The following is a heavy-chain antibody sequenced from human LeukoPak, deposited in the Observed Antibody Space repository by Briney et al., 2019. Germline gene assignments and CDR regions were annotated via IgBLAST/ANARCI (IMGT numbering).Heavy chain of an antibody. V-gene: IGHV4-34*01. CDR2: INHSGST. CDR1: GGSFSGYY. D-gene: IGHD1-20*01. J-gene: IGHJ4*02. Sequence: PSETLSLTCAVYGGSFSGYYWSWIRQPPGKGLEWIGEINHSGSTNYNPSLKSRVTISVDTSKNQFSLKLSSVTAADTAVYYCATLIERAYNVVYSDYWGQGTLVTVSS. CDR3: ATLIERAYNVVYSDY.